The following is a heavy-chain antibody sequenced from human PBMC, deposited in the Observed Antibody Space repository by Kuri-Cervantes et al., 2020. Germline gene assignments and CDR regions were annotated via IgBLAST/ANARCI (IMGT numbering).Heavy chain of an antibody. CDR3: AKDRARVVVAANNWFDP. J-gene: IGHJ5*02. CDR2: IYYNGDA. Sequence: SETLSLTCYVSGDSISSVDYYWTWIRQSPGKGLEWLGYIYYNGDAFYNPSLKSRVTISVDTSKNQFSLKLSSVTAADTAVYYCAKDRARVVVAANNWFDPWGQGTPVTVSS. D-gene: IGHD2-15*01. V-gene: IGHV4-30-4*08. CDR1: GDSISSVDYY.